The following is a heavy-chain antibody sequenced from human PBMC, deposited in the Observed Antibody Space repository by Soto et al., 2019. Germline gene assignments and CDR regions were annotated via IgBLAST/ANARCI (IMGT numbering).Heavy chain of an antibody. V-gene: IGHV3-73*01. D-gene: IGHD4-17*01. CDR3: TIKPDYGDYHFDY. CDR2: IRSKANSYAT. CDR1: GFTFSGSA. Sequence: GGSLRLSCAASGFTFSGSAMHWVRQASGKGLEWVGRIRSKANSYATAYAASVKGRFTISRDDSKNTAYLQMNSLKTEDTAVYYCTIKPDYGDYHFDYWGQGTLVTVSS. J-gene: IGHJ4*02.